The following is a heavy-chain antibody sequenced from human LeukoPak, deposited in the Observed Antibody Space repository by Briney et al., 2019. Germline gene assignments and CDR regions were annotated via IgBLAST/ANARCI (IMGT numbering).Heavy chain of an antibody. D-gene: IGHD3-10*01. Sequence: SETLSLTCAVYGGSFSGYDWSWIRQPPGKGLEWIGEINHSGSTNYNPSLKSRVTISVDTSKNQFSLKLSSVTAADTAVYYCARRRGGSGSYYKKQHFDYWGQGTLVTVSS. CDR2: INHSGST. CDR3: ARRRGGSGSYYKKQHFDY. V-gene: IGHV4-34*01. J-gene: IGHJ4*02. CDR1: GGSFSGYD.